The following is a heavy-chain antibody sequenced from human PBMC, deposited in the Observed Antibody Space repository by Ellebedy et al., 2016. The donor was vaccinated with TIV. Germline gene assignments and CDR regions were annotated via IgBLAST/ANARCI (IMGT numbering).Heavy chain of an antibody. CDR3: AVTVSTWEC. D-gene: IGHD4-17*01. Sequence: GGSLRLSXAASGFTFSSYGMHWVRQAPGKGLEWVAVISYDGSDKYYADSVKGRFTISRDNSKNTLYLQMNSLRAEDTAVYYCAVTVSTWECWGQGTLVTVSS. CDR1: GFTFSSYG. V-gene: IGHV3-30*03. J-gene: IGHJ4*02. CDR2: ISYDGSDK.